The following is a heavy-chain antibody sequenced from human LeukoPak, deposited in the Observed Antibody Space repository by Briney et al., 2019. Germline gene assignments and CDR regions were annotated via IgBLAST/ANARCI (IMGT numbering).Heavy chain of an antibody. CDR1: GPTANDAW. V-gene: IGHV3-15*01. Sequence: PGGSLRLAWAASGPTANDAWLSWVRQAPGQGLEWVGRINWKTAGGTTDFAAPVKGRFTFSRDDSKNTLILQMNNLKIDDTAVYYCSTGGHYCDGRGQGTLVTVSS. J-gene: IGHJ4*02. D-gene: IGHD2-21*01. CDR2: INWKTAGGTT. CDR3: STGGHYCDG.